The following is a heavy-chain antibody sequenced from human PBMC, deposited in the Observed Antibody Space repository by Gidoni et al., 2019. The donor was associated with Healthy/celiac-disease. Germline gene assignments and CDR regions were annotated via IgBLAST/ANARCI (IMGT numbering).Heavy chain of an antibody. Sequence: QVQLVQSGAEVKKPGASVKVSCKASGYTFTGYYMHWVRQAPGQGLAWMGWINPNSGGTNYAQKFQGWVTMTRDTSISTAYMELSRLRSDDTAVYYCARDRVATINAFYYYYGMDVWGQGTTVTVSS. CDR3: ARDRVATINAFYYYYGMDV. CDR1: GYTFTGYY. V-gene: IGHV1-2*04. J-gene: IGHJ6*02. CDR2: INPNSGGT. D-gene: IGHD5-12*01.